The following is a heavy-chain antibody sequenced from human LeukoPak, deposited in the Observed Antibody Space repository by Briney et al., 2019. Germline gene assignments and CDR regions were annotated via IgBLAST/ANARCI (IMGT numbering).Heavy chain of an antibody. Sequence: ASVKVSCKASGGTFSSYAISWVRQAPGQGLEWMGGIIPIFGTANYAQKFQGRVTITTDESTSTVYMDLRSLRSDDTAVYYCAKLYSSGWPLECMDVWGQGTTVTVSS. CDR2: IIPIFGTA. CDR1: GGTFSSYA. D-gene: IGHD6-19*01. V-gene: IGHV1-69*05. J-gene: IGHJ6*02. CDR3: AKLYSSGWPLECMDV.